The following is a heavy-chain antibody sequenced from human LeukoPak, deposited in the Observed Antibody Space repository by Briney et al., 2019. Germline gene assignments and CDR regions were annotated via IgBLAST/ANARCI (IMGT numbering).Heavy chain of an antibody. D-gene: IGHD6-19*01. Sequence: ASVNVSCKASGYTFTGYYMHWVRQASGQGLEWMGWINPNSGGTNYAQKFQGRVTMTRDTSISTAYMELSRLRSDDTAVYYCAREYVYSSGWWDYWGQGTLVTVSS. J-gene: IGHJ4*02. CDR2: INPNSGGT. V-gene: IGHV1-2*02. CDR3: AREYVYSSGWWDY. CDR1: GYTFTGYY.